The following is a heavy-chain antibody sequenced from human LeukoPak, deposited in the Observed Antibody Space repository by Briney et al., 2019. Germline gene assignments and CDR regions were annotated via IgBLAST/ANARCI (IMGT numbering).Heavy chain of an antibody. CDR2: INPNSGGT. V-gene: IGHV1-2*02. D-gene: IGHD3-22*01. CDR1: GYTFTGYF. J-gene: IGHJ4*02. Sequence: ASVTVSCKASGYTFTGYFMHWVRQAPGQGLEWMGWINPNSGGTNSAQQFQGRVTLTRDTSISTAYMELSRLRSDDTAVYYCARDLGYYDRLDQFDCWGQGTLVTVFS. CDR3: ARDLGYYDRLDQFDC.